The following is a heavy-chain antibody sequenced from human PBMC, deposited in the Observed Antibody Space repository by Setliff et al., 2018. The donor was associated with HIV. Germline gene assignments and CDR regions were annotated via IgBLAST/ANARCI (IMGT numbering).Heavy chain of an antibody. D-gene: IGHD2-21*02. J-gene: IGHJ1*01. Sequence: ASVKVSCKASGYTFTTYGISWVRQAPGQGLEWMGWISAYSGNTSYAQNLQGRVTMTTDTSTSTAYMELRSLRSDDTAMYYCARDGGPYCGGDCHLFRLPFQHWGQGTLVTVSS. CDR1: GYTFTTYG. CDR2: ISAYSGNT. V-gene: IGHV1-18*01. CDR3: ARDGGPYCGGDCHLFRLPFQH.